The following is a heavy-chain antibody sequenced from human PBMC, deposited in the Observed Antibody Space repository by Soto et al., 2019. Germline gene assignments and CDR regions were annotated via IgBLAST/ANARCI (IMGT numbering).Heavy chain of an antibody. Sequence: WGWIRQSPGKGLEWIGSMYSTGSTQYNPSLKSRVTMSVDTSTNQLSLKLRSVTAADTAIYYCARRPVRGGNSGVGFDPWGQGTLVTVSS. J-gene: IGHJ5*02. CDR3: ARRPVRGGNSGVGFDP. V-gene: IGHV4-39*01. D-gene: IGHD2-15*01. CDR2: MYSTGST.